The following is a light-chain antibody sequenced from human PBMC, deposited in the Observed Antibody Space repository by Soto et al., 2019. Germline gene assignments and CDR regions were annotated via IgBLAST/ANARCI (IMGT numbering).Light chain of an antibody. CDR3: QQTHAVPLT. J-gene: IGKJ5*01. CDR2: GAS. CDR1: QPISNY. Sequence: DVQMTQSPSSLSVSVGDRVTITCRASQPISNYLNWYQQKAGEAPKVLIFGASSLQSGVPSKFSGSGYGTDFTLIINNLHPDDFATYYCQQTHAVPLTFGQGTRL. V-gene: IGKV1-39*01.